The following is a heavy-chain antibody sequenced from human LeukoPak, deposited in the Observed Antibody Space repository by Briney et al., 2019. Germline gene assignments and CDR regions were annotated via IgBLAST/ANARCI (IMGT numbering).Heavy chain of an antibody. D-gene: IGHD1-26*01. J-gene: IGHJ5*02. CDR1: GDSISSYY. CDR2: IVYSGIT. CDR3: ARDSGSYPHWFAP. V-gene: IGHV4-59*01. Sequence: SETLSLTCTVSGDSISSYYWNWIRQPPGKGLEWIGYIVYSGITNYNPSLKSRVTISVDTSKKQFSLKLTSVTAADTAVYYCARDSGSYPHWFAPWGQGTLVTVSS.